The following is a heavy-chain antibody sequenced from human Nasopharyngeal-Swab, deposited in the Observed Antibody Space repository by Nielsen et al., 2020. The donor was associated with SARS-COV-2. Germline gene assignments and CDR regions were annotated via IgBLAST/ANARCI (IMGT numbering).Heavy chain of an antibody. Sequence: SETLSLTCTVSGGSISSSSYYWGWIRQPPGKGLEWIGSIYYSGSTYYNPSLKSRVTISVDTSKNQFPLKLSSVTAADTAVYYCARERGRGGIWNYYYYMDVWGKGTTVTVSS. CDR3: ARERGRGGIWNYYYYMDV. V-gene: IGHV4-39*06. CDR1: GGSISSSSYY. CDR2: IYYSGST. D-gene: IGHD3-10*01. J-gene: IGHJ6*03.